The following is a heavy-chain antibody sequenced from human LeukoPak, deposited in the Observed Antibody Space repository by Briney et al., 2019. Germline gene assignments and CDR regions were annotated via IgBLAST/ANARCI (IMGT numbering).Heavy chain of an antibody. V-gene: IGHV3-48*02. Sequence: PGRSLRLSCAASGFTFSSYSMNWVRQAPGKGLEWVSYISSSSSTIYYADSVKGRFTISRDNSKNTLSLQMNSLRDEDTAVYYCAKDTTTYFFDIWGQGTIVTVSS. D-gene: IGHD4-17*01. J-gene: IGHJ3*02. CDR2: ISSSSSTI. CDR3: AKDTTTYFFDI. CDR1: GFTFSSYS.